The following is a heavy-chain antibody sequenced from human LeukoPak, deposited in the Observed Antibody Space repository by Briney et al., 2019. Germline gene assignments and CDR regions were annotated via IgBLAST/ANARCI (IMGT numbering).Heavy chain of an antibody. D-gene: IGHD6-13*01. V-gene: IGHV4-34*01. Sequence: SETLSLTCAVYGGSFSSYYWSWIRQSPGKGLEWIAEINHRGDANYNASVKSRVTISVDTSKNQFSLKLTSLTAADTAVYYCARGAAAGYYFDYWGQGTLVTVSS. J-gene: IGHJ4*02. CDR3: ARGAAAGYYFDY. CDR1: GGSFSSYY. CDR2: INHRGDA.